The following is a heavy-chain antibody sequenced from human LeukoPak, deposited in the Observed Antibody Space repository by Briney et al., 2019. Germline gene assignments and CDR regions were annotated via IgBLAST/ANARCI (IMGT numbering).Heavy chain of an antibody. CDR2: IYYSGST. J-gene: IGHJ4*02. D-gene: IGHD6-19*01. CDR1: GGSISSYY. Sequence: SGTLSLTCTASGGSISSYYWSWIRQPPGKGLEWSGYIYYSGSTNYNPSLRSRLTISVDTSKNQFSLKLNSVTAADTAVYYCARLIAVAGTLSFFDSWGQGILVTVSS. V-gene: IGHV4-59*08. CDR3: ARLIAVAGTLSFFDS.